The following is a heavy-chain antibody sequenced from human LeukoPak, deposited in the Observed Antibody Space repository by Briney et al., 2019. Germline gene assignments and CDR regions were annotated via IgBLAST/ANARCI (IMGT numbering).Heavy chain of an antibody. CDR1: GFAFGSHA. Sequence: GGSLRLSCAASGFAFGSHAIHWVRQAPGKGLEWVAVISYDGSNKYYADSVKGRFTISRDNSKNTLYLQMNSLRAEDTAVYYCARSRLRAYASSTNYYYYYGMDVWGQGTTVTVSS. CDR2: ISYDGSNK. V-gene: IGHV3-30*04. J-gene: IGHJ6*02. CDR3: ARSRLRAYASSTNYYYYYGMDV. D-gene: IGHD5-18*01.